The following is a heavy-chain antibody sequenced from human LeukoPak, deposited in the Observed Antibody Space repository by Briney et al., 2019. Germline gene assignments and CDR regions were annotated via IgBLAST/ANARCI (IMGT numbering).Heavy chain of an antibody. Sequence: GGSLRLSCEASGFMLNVYYMSWFRLAPGKGLEWIGYISPTGSYTTYADSVRGRFTISRDNAKNLLFLQMNDLRTEDTAVYYCARKLGGTQCGGDCFFDHWGQGTRVAVSS. D-gene: IGHD2-21*02. CDR2: ISPTGSYT. V-gene: IGHV3-11*03. CDR1: GFMLNVYY. J-gene: IGHJ4*02. CDR3: ARKLGGTQCGGDCFFDH.